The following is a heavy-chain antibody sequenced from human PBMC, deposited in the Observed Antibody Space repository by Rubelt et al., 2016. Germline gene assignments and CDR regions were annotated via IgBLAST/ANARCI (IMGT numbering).Heavy chain of an antibody. D-gene: IGHD1-26*01. V-gene: IGHV1-18*01. J-gene: IGHJ5*02. CDR3: ARAEWELGADWFDP. Sequence: WVRQAPGQGLEWMGWINPNSGGTNYAQKLQGRVTMTTDTSTSTAYMELRSLRSDDTAVYYCARAEWELGADWFDPWGQGTLVTVSS. CDR2: INPNSGGT.